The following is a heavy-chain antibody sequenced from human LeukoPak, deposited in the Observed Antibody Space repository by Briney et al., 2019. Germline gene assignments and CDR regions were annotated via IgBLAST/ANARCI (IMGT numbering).Heavy chain of an antibody. CDR1: GYTFTSYG. CDR3: ARDFGYSSGWYNGFDI. D-gene: IGHD6-19*01. V-gene: IGHV1-18*01. Sequence: ASVKVSCTASGYTFTSYGISWVRQAPGQGLEWMGWISAYNGNTNYAQKLQGRVTMTTDTSTSTAYMELRSLRSDDTAVYYCARDFGYSSGWYNGFDIWGQGTMVTVSS. CDR2: ISAYNGNT. J-gene: IGHJ3*02.